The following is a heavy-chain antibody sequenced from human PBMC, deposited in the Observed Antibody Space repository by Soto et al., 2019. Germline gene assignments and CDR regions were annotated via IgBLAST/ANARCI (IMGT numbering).Heavy chain of an antibody. J-gene: IGHJ5*02. CDR1: GGSFSGYY. CDR3: ARAHPTAGAAVAGTSGNWFDP. Sequence: PSETLSLTCAVYGGSFSGYYWSWIRQPPGKGLEWIGEINHSGSTNYNPSLKSRVTISVDTSENQFSLKLSSVTAADTAVYYCARAHPTAGAAVAGTSGNWFDPWGQGTLVTVSS. V-gene: IGHV4-34*01. D-gene: IGHD6-19*01. CDR2: INHSGST.